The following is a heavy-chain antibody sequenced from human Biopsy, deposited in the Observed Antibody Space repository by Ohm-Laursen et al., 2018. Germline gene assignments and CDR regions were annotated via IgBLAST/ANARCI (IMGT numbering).Heavy chain of an antibody. Sequence: GTLSLTCTVSGGPIDSYYWIWIRQPPGKALEWIGYIYFTGRTSYNPSLKSRVTMSVNTSKKQFSLRLSSVTAADTAVYYCASAGYNPDWNFDLWGRGTRVTVSS. CDR2: IYFTGRT. J-gene: IGHJ2*01. V-gene: IGHV4-59*12. D-gene: IGHD5-24*01. CDR3: ASAGYNPDWNFDL. CDR1: GGPIDSYY.